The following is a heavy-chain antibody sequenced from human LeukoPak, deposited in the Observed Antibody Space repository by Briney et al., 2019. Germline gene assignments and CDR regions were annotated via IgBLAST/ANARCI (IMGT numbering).Heavy chain of an antibody. V-gene: IGHV3-20*04. D-gene: IGHD3-22*01. Sequence: PGGSLRLSCAASGFTFDDYGMSWVRQAQGKGLEWDSGINWNGGSTGYADSVKGRFTISRDNAKNSLYLQMNSLRAEDTALYYCARGLDSSGYYDAFDIWGQGTMVTVSS. CDR2: INWNGGST. CDR1: GFTFDDYG. CDR3: ARGLDSSGYYDAFDI. J-gene: IGHJ3*02.